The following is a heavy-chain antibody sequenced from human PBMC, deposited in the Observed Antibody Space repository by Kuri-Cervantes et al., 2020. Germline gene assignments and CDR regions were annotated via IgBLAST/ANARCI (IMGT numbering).Heavy chain of an antibody. J-gene: IGHJ4*02. CDR1: GFSLSTSGVG. CDR2: IYWDDDK. D-gene: IGHD1-26*01. V-gene: IGHV2-5*02. CDR3: AHRPQSGSYFDY. Sequence: SGPTLVKPTQTLTLTCTFSGFSLSTSGVGVGWIRQPPGKALEWLALIYWDDDKRYSPALKSRLTITKDTSKNEVVLTMANMDPVDTATYYCAHRPQSGSYFDYWGQGTLVTVSS.